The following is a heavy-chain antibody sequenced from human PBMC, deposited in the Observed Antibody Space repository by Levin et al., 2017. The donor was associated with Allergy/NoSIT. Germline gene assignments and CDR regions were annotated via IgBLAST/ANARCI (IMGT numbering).Heavy chain of an antibody. D-gene: IGHD2-15*01. CDR3: GRGAGWWNY. V-gene: IGHV3-7*01. CDR1: GFTFSNYW. Sequence: HAGGSLRLSCAASGFTFSNYWMSWVRQAPGKGLEWVASIKQDGSEKRYMDSVRGRFTISRDNAKNSLYLQMSSLRAADTAVYYCGRGAGWWNYWGQGTLVTVSS. J-gene: IGHJ4*02. CDR2: IKQDGSEK.